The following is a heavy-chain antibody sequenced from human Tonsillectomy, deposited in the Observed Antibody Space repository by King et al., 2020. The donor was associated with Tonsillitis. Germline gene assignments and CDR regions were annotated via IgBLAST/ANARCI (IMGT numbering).Heavy chain of an antibody. CDR3: AGMGGGNWFDP. CDR2: VVPIFGTP. V-gene: IGHV1-69*12. CDR1: GGTFSSYA. Sequence: QLVQSGAEVKKPGSSVKVSCKASGGTFSSYAISWVRQAPGQGLEWMGGVVPIFGTPNCAQKFQGRVTITADESTSTAYMELNSLTSEDTAVYYCAGMGGGNWFDPWGQGTLVTVSS. D-gene: IGHD3-16*01. J-gene: IGHJ5*02.